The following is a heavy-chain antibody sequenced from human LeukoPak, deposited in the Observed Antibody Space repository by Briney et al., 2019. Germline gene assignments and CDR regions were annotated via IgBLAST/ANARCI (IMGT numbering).Heavy chain of an antibody. Sequence: PGGSLRLSCAASGFTFSSYWMSWVRQAPGKGLEWVANIKQDGSEKYYVDSVKGRFTISRDNSKNTLYLQMNSLRAEDTAVYYCANQRKLLYGDYVNYFDYWGQGTLVTVSS. CDR2: IKQDGSEK. D-gene: IGHD4-17*01. V-gene: IGHV3-7*03. CDR3: ANQRKLLYGDYVNYFDY. J-gene: IGHJ4*02. CDR1: GFTFSSYW.